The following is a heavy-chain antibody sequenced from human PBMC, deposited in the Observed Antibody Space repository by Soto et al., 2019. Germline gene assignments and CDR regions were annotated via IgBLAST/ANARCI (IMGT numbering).Heavy chain of an antibody. J-gene: IGHJ4*02. CDR3: ARDLGSGYDPGDY. D-gene: IGHD5-12*01. CDR2: IIPIFGTT. V-gene: IGHV1-69*14. CDR1: GDIFSGYS. Sequence: QVQLVQSGAEVKKPGSSVKVSCKTSGDIFSGYSISWVRQAPGQGLEWMGGIIPIFGTTNYAQRFHGRVTITADKTPSTVYMELYSPKAEDTAGYYCARDLGSGYDPGDYWGQGTLVTVSS.